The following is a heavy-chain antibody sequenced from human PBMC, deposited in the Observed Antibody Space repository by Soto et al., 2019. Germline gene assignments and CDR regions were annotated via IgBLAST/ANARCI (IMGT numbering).Heavy chain of an antibody. D-gene: IGHD3-22*01. CDR2: IYHSGST. CDR1: GGSISSGGYS. V-gene: IGHV4-30-2*01. J-gene: IGHJ4*02. CDR3: ARGVYDSSGYYYFDY. Sequence: SETLSLTCAVSGGSISSGGYSWSWIRQPPGKGLEWIGYIYHSGSTYYNPSLKSRVTISVDRSKNQFSLKLSSVTAADTAVYYCARGVYDSSGYYYFDYWGQGTLVTVSS.